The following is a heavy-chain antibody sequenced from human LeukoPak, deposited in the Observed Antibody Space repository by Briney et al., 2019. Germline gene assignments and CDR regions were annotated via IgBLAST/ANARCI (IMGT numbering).Heavy chain of an antibody. V-gene: IGHV3-33*06. Sequence: GGSLTLSCVASGYTFSNFGVHWVRQAPGKGLEWLAVIWYDGSNKFYADSVKGRFIISRDNSKNTLFLQMYSLRADDTSVYYCAKNISGTMFGDYWGQG. CDR3: AKNISGTMFGDY. CDR2: IWYDGSNK. D-gene: IGHD1-20*01. CDR1: GYTFSNFG. J-gene: IGHJ4*02.